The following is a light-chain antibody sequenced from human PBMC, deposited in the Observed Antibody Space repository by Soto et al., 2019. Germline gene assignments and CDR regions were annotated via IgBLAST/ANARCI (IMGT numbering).Light chain of an antibody. Sequence: EIVLTQSPGTLSLSPGERATLSCRASQSLSSSYLAWYQQKSGQAPRLLIYDASNRATGIPARFSGSGSGTDFTLTISRLEPEDFAVYYCQQYGSSLFGPGTKVDIK. V-gene: IGKV3-20*01. J-gene: IGKJ3*01. CDR3: QQYGSSL. CDR2: DAS. CDR1: QSLSSSY.